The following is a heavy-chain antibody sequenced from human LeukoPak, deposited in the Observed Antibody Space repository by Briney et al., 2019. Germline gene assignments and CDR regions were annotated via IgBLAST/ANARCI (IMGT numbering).Heavy chain of an antibody. CDR3: ARARRFSSLHFGY. CDR1: GFTFSSYA. D-gene: IGHD6-13*01. J-gene: IGHJ4*02. Sequence: PGGSLRLSCAVSGFTFSSYAISWVRQAPGQGLEWMGGIILIFGTANYAQKFQGRVTITADESTSTAYMELSSLRSEDTAVYYCARARRFSSLHFGYWGQGTLVTVSS. V-gene: IGHV1-69*01. CDR2: IILIFGTA.